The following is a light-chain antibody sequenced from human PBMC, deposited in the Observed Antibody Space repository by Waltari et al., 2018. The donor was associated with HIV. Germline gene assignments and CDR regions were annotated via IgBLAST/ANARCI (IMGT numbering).Light chain of an antibody. CDR2: QAS. Sequence: DVQMTQSPSTVSASIGDRVTITCRASQTISNWLAWYQQKPGKAPNLLIYQASNLESGVPSGFLGGGSGTEFTLIIANLQAEDSATYYCQQYRSYSPWTFGQGTKVE. CDR1: QTISNW. J-gene: IGKJ1*01. V-gene: IGKV1-5*03. CDR3: QQYRSYSPWT.